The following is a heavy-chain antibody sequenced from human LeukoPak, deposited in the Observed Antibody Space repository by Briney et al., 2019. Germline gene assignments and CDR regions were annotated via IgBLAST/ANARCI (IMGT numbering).Heavy chain of an antibody. Sequence: GRSLRLSCAASGFTFSSYGMHWVRQAPGKGLEWVGRIKRKTEGGTTDYGAPVKGRFSISRDDSKNTAYLQMNSLKTEDTAFYYCTTGNFGPYWGQGTLVTVSS. CDR3: TTGNFGPY. CDR2: IKRKTEGGTT. J-gene: IGHJ4*02. D-gene: IGHD3-10*01. V-gene: IGHV3-15*07. CDR1: GFTFSSYG.